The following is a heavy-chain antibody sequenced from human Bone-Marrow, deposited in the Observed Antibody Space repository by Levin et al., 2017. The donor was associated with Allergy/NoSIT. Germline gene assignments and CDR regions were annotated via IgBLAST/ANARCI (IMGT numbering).Heavy chain of an antibody. CDR3: ARGLEYSGLP. CDR1: GFTFSIYS. D-gene: IGHD5-12*01. J-gene: IGHJ5*02. CDR2: ITSSGTYI. Sequence: KAGGSLRLSCAASGFTFSIYSMNWVRQAPGKGLDWVSSITSSGTYIYYADSVKGRFTISRDNAKNSLFLQMNSLTAADTAVYYCARGLEYSGLPWGQGTLVTVSS. V-gene: IGHV3-21*01.